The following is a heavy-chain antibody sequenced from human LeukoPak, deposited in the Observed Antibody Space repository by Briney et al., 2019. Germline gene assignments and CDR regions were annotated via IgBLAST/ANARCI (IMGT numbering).Heavy chain of an antibody. Sequence: GGSLRLSCAASGFTFADYGMSWVRQAPGKGLEWVANINQDGSVKYYVDSVKGRFTISRDSAKNSLYLQMNSLRAEDTAVYYCTRDSQDSYVYYMVVWGKGTTVTVSS. D-gene: IGHD3-10*02. J-gene: IGHJ6*03. CDR3: TRDSQDSYVYYMVV. CDR2: INQDGSVK. CDR1: GFTFADYG. V-gene: IGHV3-7*01.